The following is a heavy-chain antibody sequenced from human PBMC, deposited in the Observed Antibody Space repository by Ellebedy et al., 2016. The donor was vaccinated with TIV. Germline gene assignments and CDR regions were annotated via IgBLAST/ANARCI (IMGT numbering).Heavy chain of an antibody. V-gene: IGHV3-11*03. D-gene: IGHD2-2*01. CDR3: ACIVVVPAAIVY. J-gene: IGHJ4*02. Sequence: GRFTISRDNAKNSLYLQMNSLRAEDTAVYYCACIVVVPAAIVYWGQGTLVTVSS.